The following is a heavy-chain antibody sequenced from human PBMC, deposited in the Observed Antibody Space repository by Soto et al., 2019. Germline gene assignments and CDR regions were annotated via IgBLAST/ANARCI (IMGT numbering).Heavy chain of an antibody. Sequence: GVSLRLSFAASGFTFSSYSMNWVRQAPGKGLEWVSSISSSSSYIYYADSVKGRFTISRDNAKNSLYLQMNSLRDEDTAVYYCARGFDLQYGMDVWGQGTTVTVSS. CDR1: GFTFSSYS. CDR2: ISSSSSYI. CDR3: ARGFDLQYGMDV. V-gene: IGHV3-21*01. J-gene: IGHJ6*02. D-gene: IGHD3-10*01.